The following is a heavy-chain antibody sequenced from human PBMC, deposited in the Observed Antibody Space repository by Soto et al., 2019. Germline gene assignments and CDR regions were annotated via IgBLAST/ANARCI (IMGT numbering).Heavy chain of an antibody. CDR2: IYNSGRT. J-gene: IGHJ4*02. Sequence: QLQLQESGSGLVKPSQTLSLTCAVSGGSISSGGYSWSWSRQPPGKGLEWMGYIYNSGRTDYTPSLNSRVPISVDRAKTQFSLKLSTVTAADKAMAYCDCAPDYWGQGTLVTVAS. CDR3: DCAPDY. V-gene: IGHV4-30-2*01. CDR1: GGSISSGGYS.